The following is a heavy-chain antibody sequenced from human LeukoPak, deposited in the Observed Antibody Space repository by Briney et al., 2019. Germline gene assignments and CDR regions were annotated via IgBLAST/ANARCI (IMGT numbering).Heavy chain of an antibody. D-gene: IGHD3-3*01. CDR2: IYYSGST. J-gene: IGHJ3*02. CDR1: GGSISTYY. Sequence: SETLSLTCSVSGGSISTYYWSWIRQPPGKGLEWIGYIYYSGSTNYNPSLQSRVTISVDTSKNQFSLKLSSVTAADTAVYYCAGDRITIFGVGNDAFDIWGQGTMVTVSS. CDR3: AGDRITIFGVGNDAFDI. V-gene: IGHV4-59*01.